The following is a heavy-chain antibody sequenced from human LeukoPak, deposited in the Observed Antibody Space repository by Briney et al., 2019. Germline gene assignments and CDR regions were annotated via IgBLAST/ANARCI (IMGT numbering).Heavy chain of an antibody. CDR1: GYTFTSYG. D-gene: IGHD3-10*01. J-gene: IGHJ4*02. CDR3: ARDGQYYYGSGTPDAAGFFDY. CDR2: ISAYNGNT. V-gene: IGHV1-18*04. Sequence: GASVKVSRKASGYTFTSYGISWVRQAPGQGLEWMGWISAYNGNTNYAQKLQGRVTMTTDTSTSTAYMELRGLRSDDTAVYYCARDGQYYYGSGTPDAAGFFDYWGQGTLVTVSS.